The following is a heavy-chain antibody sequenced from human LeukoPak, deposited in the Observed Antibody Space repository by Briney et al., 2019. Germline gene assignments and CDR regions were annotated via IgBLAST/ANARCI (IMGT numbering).Heavy chain of an antibody. CDR2: IYHTGSA. CDR1: DGSISSTPHY. Sequence: PSETLSLTCTVSDGSISSTPHYWGWIRQPPGKGVEWIGSIYHTGSAYYNSSLKSRVTISVDMSKKQFSLKLSSVTPADTAVYYCARVEMATIWDYFDYWGQGSLVTVSS. J-gene: IGHJ4*02. V-gene: IGHV4-39*01. D-gene: IGHD5-24*01. CDR3: ARVEMATIWDYFDY.